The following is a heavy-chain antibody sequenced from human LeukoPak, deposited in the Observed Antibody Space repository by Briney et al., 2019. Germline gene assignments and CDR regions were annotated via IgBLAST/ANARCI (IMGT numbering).Heavy chain of an antibody. CDR3: ARVSSGSYGDWFDP. Sequence: GGSLRLSCAASGFTFSSYSMNWVRQAPGKGLEWVSSISSSSSYIYYADSVKGRFTISRDNAKNSLYLQMSSLRAEDTAVYYCARVSSGSYGDWFDPWGQGTLVTVSS. J-gene: IGHJ5*02. V-gene: IGHV3-21*01. D-gene: IGHD1-26*01. CDR1: GFTFSSYS. CDR2: ISSSSSYI.